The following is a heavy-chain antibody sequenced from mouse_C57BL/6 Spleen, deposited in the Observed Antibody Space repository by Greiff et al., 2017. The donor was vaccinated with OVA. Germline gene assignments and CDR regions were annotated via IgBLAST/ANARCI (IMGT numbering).Heavy chain of an antibody. Sequence: QVQLQQPGAELVKPGASVKISCKASGYAFSSSWMNWVKQRPGKGLEWIGRIYPGDGDTNYNGKFKGKATLTADKSSSTAYMQLSSLTSEDSAVYFCARGGYGSSPYWYFDVWGTGTTVTVSS. CDR1: GYAFSSSW. D-gene: IGHD1-1*01. J-gene: IGHJ1*03. V-gene: IGHV1-82*01. CDR2: IYPGDGDT. CDR3: ARGGYGSSPYWYFDV.